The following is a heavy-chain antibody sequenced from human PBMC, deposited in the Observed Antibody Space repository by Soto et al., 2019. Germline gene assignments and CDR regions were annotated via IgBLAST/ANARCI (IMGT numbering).Heavy chain of an antibody. D-gene: IGHD3-3*01. J-gene: IGHJ4*02. CDR1: GFIVSSNH. Sequence: EVQLVESGGGLIQPGGSLRLSCVASGFIVSSNHMSWVRQAPGKGLVWVSVIYSGHTTYYADSVEGRFTISRDDSKNTLYIQTNSLRVEDTAVYYCVRGPSDHILRPVEWPYVDYWCQGTLITVSS. CDR2: IYSGHTT. CDR3: VRGPSDHILRPVEWPYVDY. V-gene: IGHV3-53*01.